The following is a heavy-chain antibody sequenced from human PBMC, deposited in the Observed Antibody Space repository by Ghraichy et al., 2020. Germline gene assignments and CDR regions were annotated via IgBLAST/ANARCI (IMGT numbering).Heavy chain of an antibody. CDR1: GGTFSSYA. D-gene: IGHD2-2*02. Sequence: SVKVSCKASGGTFSSYAISWVRQAPGQGLEWMGGIIPIFGTANYAQKFQGRVTITADESTSTAYMELSSLRSEDTAVYYCASPLNCSSTSCYKLQLWWYFDLWGRGTLVTVSS. CDR2: IIPIFGTA. V-gene: IGHV1-69*13. CDR3: ASPLNCSSTSCYKLQLWWYFDL. J-gene: IGHJ2*01.